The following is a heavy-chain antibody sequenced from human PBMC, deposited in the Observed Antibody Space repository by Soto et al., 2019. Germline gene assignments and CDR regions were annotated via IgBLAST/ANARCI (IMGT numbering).Heavy chain of an antibody. CDR2: VNIYEGTT. Sequence: QVQLVQSGAEVKKPGASVKVSCKPSGYTFISYGITCVRQAPGQGLEWMGWVNIYEGTTNYAQKFQGRVTMTTDTSTSTVYLELRSLRSDDTAIYYCARERGGYSYGDYWGQGTLVTVSS. CDR3: ARERGGYSYGDY. J-gene: IGHJ4*02. V-gene: IGHV1-18*01. D-gene: IGHD5-18*01. CDR1: GYTFISYG.